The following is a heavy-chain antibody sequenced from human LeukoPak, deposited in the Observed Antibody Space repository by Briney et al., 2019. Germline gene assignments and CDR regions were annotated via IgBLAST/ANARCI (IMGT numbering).Heavy chain of an antibody. CDR1: GFTFSSFW. CDR2: INPESTTI. CDR3: VKDHTGEQDK. D-gene: IGHD1-1*01. J-gene: IGHJ4*02. V-gene: IGHV3-74*01. Sequence: GGSLRLYCAAIGFTFSSFWIHRVRQVPGKGLVWVARINPESTTISYADSVKGRFTISRDNARNTLYLQMNSLRVEDTAIYYCVKDHTGEQDKWGQGTLVTVSS.